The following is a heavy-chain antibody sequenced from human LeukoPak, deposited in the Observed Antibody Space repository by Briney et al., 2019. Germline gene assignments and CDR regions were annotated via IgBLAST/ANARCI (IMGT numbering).Heavy chain of an antibody. Sequence: PSETLSLTCTVSGGSISSSSYYWGWIRQPPGKGLEWIGSIYYSGSTYYNPSLKSRVTISVDTSKNQFSLKLSSVTAADTAVYYCARRSFDSSGYVPWGQGTLVTVSS. CDR1: GGSISSSSYY. CDR2: IYYSGST. J-gene: IGHJ5*02. V-gene: IGHV4-39*07. D-gene: IGHD3-22*01. CDR3: ARRSFDSSGYVP.